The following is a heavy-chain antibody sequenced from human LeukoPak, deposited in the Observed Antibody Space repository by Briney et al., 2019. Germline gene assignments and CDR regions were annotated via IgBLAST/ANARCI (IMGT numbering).Heavy chain of an antibody. V-gene: IGHV3-11*01. CDR2: ISSSGSTI. D-gene: IGHD3-3*01. J-gene: IGHJ6*02. CDR1: GFTFSDYY. Sequence: GGSLRLSCAASGFTFSDYYMSWIRQAPGKGLEWVSYISSSGSTIYYADSVKGRFTISRDNAKNSLYLQMNSLRAEDTAVYYCARDNRGNLLRFLEWLSPPPYYYGMDVWGQGTTVTVSS. CDR3: ARDNRGNLLRFLEWLSPPPYYYGMDV.